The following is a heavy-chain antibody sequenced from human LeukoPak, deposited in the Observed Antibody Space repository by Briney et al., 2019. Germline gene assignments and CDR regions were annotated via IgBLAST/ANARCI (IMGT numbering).Heavy chain of an antibody. CDR3: ARPVPKSSYYYYMDV. CDR1: GFTFSTYN. CDR2: ISSSGSSI. V-gene: IGHV3-21*05. Sequence: GGSLRLSCAASGFTFSTYNMNWVRQAPGKGLEWVSYISSSGSSIYYADSVKGRFTISRDNAKNSLYLQMNSLRAEDTAVYYCARPVPKSSYYYYMDVWGKGTTVTVSS. J-gene: IGHJ6*03.